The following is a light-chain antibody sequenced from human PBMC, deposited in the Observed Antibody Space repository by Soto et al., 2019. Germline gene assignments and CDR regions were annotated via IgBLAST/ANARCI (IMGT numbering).Light chain of an antibody. Sequence: VLTQSPATLSVSPGERVTLSCRASQSAISNLAWYQQKPGQTPRLLIYDASTRATGIPDRFSGSGSGTDFTLTISRLEPEDFAVYYCQQRSIWRWTFGQGTKVDIK. CDR1: QSAISN. J-gene: IGKJ1*01. V-gene: IGKV3D-20*02. CDR3: QQRSIWRWT. CDR2: DAS.